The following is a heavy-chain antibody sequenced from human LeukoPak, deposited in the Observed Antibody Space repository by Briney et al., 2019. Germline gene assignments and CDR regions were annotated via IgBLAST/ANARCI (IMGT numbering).Heavy chain of an antibody. CDR2: IISSSSTM. D-gene: IGHD3-16*01. Sequence: GGSLRLSCAASGFTFSAYSMNWVRQAPGKGLEWVSHIISSSSTMYYADSVKGRFTVSRDNAKNSLYLQMNSLRAEDTAVYYCARLRSYGYYYNGMDVWGQGTTVTVSS. CDR3: ARLRSYGYYYNGMDV. CDR1: GFTFSAYS. V-gene: IGHV3-48*04. J-gene: IGHJ6*02.